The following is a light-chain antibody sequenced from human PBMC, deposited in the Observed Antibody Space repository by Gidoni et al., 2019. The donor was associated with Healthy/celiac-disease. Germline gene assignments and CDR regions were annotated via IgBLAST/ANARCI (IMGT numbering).Light chain of an antibody. CDR1: QSVVSSSNNKNY. CDR3: QQYYSTYGDT. CDR2: WAS. V-gene: IGKV4-1*01. J-gene: IGKJ3*01. Sequence: DIVMSQSPDSLAVSLGERATINCKSSQSVVSSSNNKNYLAAYQPKPVQPPNLLIYWASTRDSGVPDRLSGSGSWRYVHLTISRLQAEDVAVYYCQQYYSTYGDTFGHGTKVDIK.